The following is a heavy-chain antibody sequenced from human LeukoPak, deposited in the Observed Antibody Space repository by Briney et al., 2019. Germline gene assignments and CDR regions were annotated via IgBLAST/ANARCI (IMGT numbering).Heavy chain of an antibody. D-gene: IGHD3-22*01. Sequence: PSETLSLTCAVYGGSFSGYYWSWIRQPPGKGLEWIGEINHSGSTHYNPSLKSRVTISVDTSKNQFSLKLSSVTAADTAVYFCARGPYSYDSSGAFDIWGQGTMVTVSS. J-gene: IGHJ3*02. V-gene: IGHV4-34*01. CDR2: INHSGST. CDR1: GGSFSGYY. CDR3: ARGPYSYDSSGAFDI.